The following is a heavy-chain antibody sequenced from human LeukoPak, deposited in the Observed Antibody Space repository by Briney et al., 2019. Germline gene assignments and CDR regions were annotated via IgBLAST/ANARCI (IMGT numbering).Heavy chain of an antibody. Sequence: GGSLRLSCAASGFTFDDYGMSWVRQAPGKGLEWVGRVKSKTDGGTTDYAAPVKGRFTISRDDSKNTLYLQMNSLKTEDTAVYYCTTGAGGSDDAFDIWGQGTMVAVSS. CDR1: GFTFDDYG. CDR3: TTGAGGSDDAFDI. CDR2: VKSKTDGGTT. J-gene: IGHJ3*02. D-gene: IGHD3-10*01. V-gene: IGHV3-15*01.